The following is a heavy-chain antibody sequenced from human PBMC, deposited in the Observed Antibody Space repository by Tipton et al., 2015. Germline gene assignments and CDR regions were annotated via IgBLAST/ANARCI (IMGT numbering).Heavy chain of an antibody. CDR1: GYTFTSYD. Sequence: QVQLVQSGAEVKKPGASVKVSCKASGYTFTSYDISWVRQAPGQGLEWMGWISAYNGNTSYAQKLQGRVTMTTDTSTSTAYMELRSLRSDDTAVYFCARQSFQYDSHGYYYNWFDPWGQGTLVTVSS. J-gene: IGHJ5*02. CDR3: ARQSFQYDSHGYYYNWFDP. D-gene: IGHD3-22*01. CDR2: ISAYNGNT. V-gene: IGHV1-18*01.